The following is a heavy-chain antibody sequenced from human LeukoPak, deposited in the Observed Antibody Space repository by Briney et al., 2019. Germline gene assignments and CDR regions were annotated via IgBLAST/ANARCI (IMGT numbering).Heavy chain of an antibody. J-gene: IGHJ4*02. Sequence: GGSLRLSCAASGFTLSSNYMSWVRQAPGKGLGWVSVIYSGGSTYYADFVKGRFTISTDNSKNTLYLQMNSLRAEDTAVYYCASLYDSSTSEPNYWGQGTLVTVSS. CDR1: GFTLSSNY. CDR3: ASLYDSSTSEPNY. CDR2: IYSGGST. V-gene: IGHV3-53*01. D-gene: IGHD3-22*01.